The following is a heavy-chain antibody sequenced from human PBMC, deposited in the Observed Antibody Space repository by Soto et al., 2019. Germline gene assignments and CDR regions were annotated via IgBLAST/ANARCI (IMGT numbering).Heavy chain of an antibody. Sequence: PSETLSLTCTVSGDSISSATHYWNWIRQHPGKGLEWIGYVSSSGNSYYSPSLKSRVTISVDTSKDQFSLKLKSVTAADTALYFCARQRTSVVTQAYFDVWGPGSLVTVSS. D-gene: IGHD2-21*02. CDR3: ARQRTSVVTQAYFDV. CDR1: GDSISSATHY. CDR2: VSSSGNS. V-gene: IGHV4-31*03. J-gene: IGHJ4*02.